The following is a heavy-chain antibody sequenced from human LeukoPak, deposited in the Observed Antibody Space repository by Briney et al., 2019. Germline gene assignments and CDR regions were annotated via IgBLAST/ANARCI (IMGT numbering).Heavy chain of an antibody. CDR3: ARGRYLTAGGGAAAGFLDY. D-gene: IGHD6-13*01. Sequence: SETLSLTCGVSGGSFSGYYWNWIRQPPGKGLEWIGEINHSGSTNYNPSLKSRVTISVDTSQKQFSLRLSSVTAADTAVYYCARGRYLTAGGGAAAGFLDYWGQGTLVTVSS. V-gene: IGHV4-34*01. CDR2: INHSGST. J-gene: IGHJ4*02. CDR1: GGSFSGYY.